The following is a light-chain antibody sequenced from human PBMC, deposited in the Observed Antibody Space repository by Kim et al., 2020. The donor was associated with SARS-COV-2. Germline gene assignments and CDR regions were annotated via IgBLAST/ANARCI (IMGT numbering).Light chain of an antibody. Sequence: DIVMTQSPLSLHVTPGEPASISCESSQSLLHSNGFIYLDWYLQKPGQAPQLLIYMGSNRASGVPDRFSGSGSGTEFTLKISRVEAEDVVVYYCMQALQTPWTFGLGTKVDIK. CDR2: MGS. J-gene: IGKJ1*01. CDR1: QSLLHSNGFIY. V-gene: IGKV2-28*01. CDR3: MQALQTPWT.